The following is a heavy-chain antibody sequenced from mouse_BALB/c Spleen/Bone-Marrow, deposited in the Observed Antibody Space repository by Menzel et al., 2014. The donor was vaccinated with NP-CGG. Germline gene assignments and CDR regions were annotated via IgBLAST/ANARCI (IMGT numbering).Heavy chain of an antibody. J-gene: IGHJ3*01. Sequence: EVKLMESGGGLVKSGGSLKLSCAAPGFTFXNYGMSWVRQTPEKRLEWVATISGGGSYTFYSDSVKGRFTISRDNAKNNLYLQLSSLRSEDTALYYCARHAYYDQTEVSFVYWGQGTLVTVSA. CDR2: ISGGGSYT. CDR3: ARHAYYDQTEVSFVY. D-gene: IGHD2-4*01. CDR1: GFTFXNYG. V-gene: IGHV5-9-2*01.